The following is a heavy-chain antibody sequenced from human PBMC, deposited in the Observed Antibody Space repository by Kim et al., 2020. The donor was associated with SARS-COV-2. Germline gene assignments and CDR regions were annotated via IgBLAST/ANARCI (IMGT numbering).Heavy chain of an antibody. Sequence: SETLSLTCTVSGGSISSSSYYWGWIRQPPGKGLEWIGSIYYSGSTYYNPSLKSRVTISVDTSKNQFSLKLSSVTAADTAVYYCARHGAVIVATTLHFDYWGQGTLVTVSS. D-gene: IGHD5-12*01. CDR2: IYYSGST. J-gene: IGHJ4*02. CDR1: GGSISSSSYY. V-gene: IGHV4-39*01. CDR3: ARHGAVIVATTLHFDY.